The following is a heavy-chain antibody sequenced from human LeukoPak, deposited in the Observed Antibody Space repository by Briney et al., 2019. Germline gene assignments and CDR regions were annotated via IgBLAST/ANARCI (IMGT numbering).Heavy chain of an antibody. V-gene: IGHV1-2*02. CDR1: GYTFTGYY. CDR3: ARDRHCSSTSCYAGNWFDP. Sequence: ASVKVSCKASGYTFTGYYMHWVRQAPGQGLEWMGWINPNSGGTSYAQKFQGRVTMTRDTSISTAYMELSRLRSDDTAVYYCARDRHCSSTSCYAGNWFDPWGQGTLVTVSS. CDR2: INPNSGGT. D-gene: IGHD2-2*01. J-gene: IGHJ5*02.